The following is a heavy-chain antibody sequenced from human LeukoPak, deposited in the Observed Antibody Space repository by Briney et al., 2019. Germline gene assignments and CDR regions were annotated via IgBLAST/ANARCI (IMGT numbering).Heavy chain of an antibody. CDR2: VYYSGST. D-gene: IGHD3/OR15-3a*01. CDR3: ARRPRTYFDF. CDR1: GGSISSSSYY. Sequence: SETLSLTCTVSGGSISSSSYYWDWIRQPPRKGLEWIGSVYYSGSTYYNPSLKSRVTTSMDTSRNQFSLKLTSVTAADTAVYYCARRPRTYFDFWGQGILVTVSS. V-gene: IGHV4-39*01. J-gene: IGHJ4*02.